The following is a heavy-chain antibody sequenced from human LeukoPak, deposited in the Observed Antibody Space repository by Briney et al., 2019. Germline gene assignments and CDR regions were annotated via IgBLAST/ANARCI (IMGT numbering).Heavy chain of an antibody. CDR3: TTPVGYGSGSSLDCYYYGMDV. D-gene: IGHD3-10*01. Sequence: PGGSLRLSCAASGFTFSNAWMNWVRQAPGKGLEWVGRIKSKTDGGTTDYAAPVKGRFTISTDDSKNTLYLQMNSLKAEDTAVYYCTTPVGYGSGSSLDCYYYGMDVWGKGTTVTVSS. CDR2: IKSKTDGGTT. CDR1: GFTFSNAW. V-gene: IGHV3-15*01. J-gene: IGHJ6*04.